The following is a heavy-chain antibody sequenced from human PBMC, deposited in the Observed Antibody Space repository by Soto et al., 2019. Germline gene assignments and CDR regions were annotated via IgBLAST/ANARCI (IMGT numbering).Heavy chain of an antibody. CDR2: VYYTGTT. D-gene: IGHD3-22*01. CDR1: GGSISSYY. V-gene: IGHV4-39*01. CDR3: ARAPNFYYDSSGYYT. Sequence: SETLSLTCTVSGGSISSYYWGWIRQPPGKGLEWIGSVYYTGTTYYNPSLTSRLTISVDTSKNQFSLKLNSVTAADTAVYYCARAPNFYYDSSGYYTWGQGTLVTVSS. J-gene: IGHJ5*02.